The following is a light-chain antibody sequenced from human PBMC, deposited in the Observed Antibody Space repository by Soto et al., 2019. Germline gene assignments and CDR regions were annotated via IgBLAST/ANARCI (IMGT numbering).Light chain of an antibody. V-gene: IGKV3-15*01. CDR3: QQYNNWPYT. J-gene: IGKJ2*01. CDR2: GAS. Sequence: EIVMTQSPATLSVSPGERATLSCRASQSVSSNLAWYQQKPGQAPRLLIYGASPRATGIPARFSGSGSGTDFPLTISSLQSEDFAVYYCQQYNNWPYTFGQGTKLEIK. CDR1: QSVSSN.